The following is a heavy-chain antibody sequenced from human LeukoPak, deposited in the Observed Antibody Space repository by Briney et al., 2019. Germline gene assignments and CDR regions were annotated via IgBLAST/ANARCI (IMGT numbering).Heavy chain of an antibody. V-gene: IGHV4-39*07. CDR2: IYYSGST. CDR3: VRGQFFFAF. J-gene: IGHJ2*01. Sequence: PSETLSLTCTVSGGSISSSSYYWGWIRQPPGKGLEWIGSIYYSGSTYYNPSLKSRVTISADTSVNQFSLKLTSVTAADTAVYYCVRGQFFFAFWSRGTPVTVSS. D-gene: IGHD3-3*01. CDR1: GGSISSSSYY.